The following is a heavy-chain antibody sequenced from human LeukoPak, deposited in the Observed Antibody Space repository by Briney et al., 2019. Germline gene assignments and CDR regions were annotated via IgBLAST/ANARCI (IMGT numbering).Heavy chain of an antibody. V-gene: IGHV3-23*01. CDR3: ARGQATLDYYYGMDV. Sequence: GGSLRLSCAASGFTFSSYAMSWVRQAPGKGLEWVSAISGSGGSTYYADSVKGRFTISRDNAKNSLYLQMNSLRAEDTAVYYCARGQATLDYYYGMDVWGQGTTVTVSS. J-gene: IGHJ6*02. CDR1: GFTFSSYA. D-gene: IGHD5-12*01. CDR2: ISGSGGST.